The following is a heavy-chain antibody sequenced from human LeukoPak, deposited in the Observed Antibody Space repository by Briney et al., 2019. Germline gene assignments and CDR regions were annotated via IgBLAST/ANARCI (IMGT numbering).Heavy chain of an antibody. CDR2: ISSSGSTI. CDR1: GFTFSSYE. J-gene: IGHJ4*02. D-gene: IGHD2-15*01. V-gene: IGHV3-48*03. Sequence: GGSLRLSCAASGFTFSSYEMNWVRQAPGKGLEWVSYISSSGSTIYYAGSVKGRFTISRDNAKNSLYLQMNSLRAEDTAVYYCARDRQGFLDYWGQGTLVTVSS. CDR3: ARDRQGFLDY.